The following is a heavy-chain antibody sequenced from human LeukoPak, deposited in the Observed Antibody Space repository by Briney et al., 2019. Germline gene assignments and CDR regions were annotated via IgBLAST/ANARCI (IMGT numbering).Heavy chain of an antibody. CDR1: GFTFSSYN. V-gene: IGHV3-48*04. CDR2: VSLSTTSI. Sequence: GGSLRLSCAASGFTFSSYNMNWVRQAPGKGLEWVSYVSLSTTSIYYADSVKGRFTISRDNAKNSLYLQMNSLRAEDTAVYYCAREPTYSSSWHTTCDYWGQGTLVTVSS. J-gene: IGHJ4*02. CDR3: AREPTYSSSWHTTCDY. D-gene: IGHD6-13*01.